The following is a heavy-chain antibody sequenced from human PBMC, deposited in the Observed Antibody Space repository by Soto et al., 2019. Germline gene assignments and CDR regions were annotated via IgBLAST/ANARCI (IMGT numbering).Heavy chain of an antibody. V-gene: IGHV1-2*02. CDR2: INPNSGGT. Sequence: ASVKVSCKASGYTFTCYYMHWVRQAPGQGLEWMGWINPNSGGTNCAQKFQGRVTMTRDTSISTAYMELSRLRSDDTAVYYCARGGRMLAPDYYYYYGIDVWGQGTTVTVSS. CDR3: ARGGRMLAPDYYYYYGIDV. CDR1: GYTFTCYY. J-gene: IGHJ6*01. D-gene: IGHD2-15*01.